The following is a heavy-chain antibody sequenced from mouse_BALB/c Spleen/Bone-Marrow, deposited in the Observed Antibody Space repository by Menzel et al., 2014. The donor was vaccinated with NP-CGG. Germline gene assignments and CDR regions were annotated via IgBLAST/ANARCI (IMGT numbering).Heavy chain of an antibody. CDR3: SLYLLRCFSL. Sequence: QVQLQQSGPGLVAPSQSLSITCTVSGFSLTSYGVHWVRQPPGKGLEWLGVIWAGGSTDYNSALMSRLSISKDNSKSQVFLDLNRLPPSSTLLSSSSLYLLRCFSLCGRGAFLTVSS. CDR2: IWAGGST. J-gene: IGHJ2*02. D-gene: IGHD2-1*01. V-gene: IGHV2-9*02. CDR1: GFSLTSYG.